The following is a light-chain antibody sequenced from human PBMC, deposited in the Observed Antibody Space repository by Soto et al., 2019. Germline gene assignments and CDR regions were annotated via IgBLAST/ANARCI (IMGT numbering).Light chain of an antibody. CDR1: DNIAKY. J-gene: IGKJ1*01. V-gene: IGKV1-39*01. CDR2: AAS. CDR3: QESYSAPPWT. Sequence: DIQTTRSPSSLSASVGDRVTITCRTSDNIAKYLNWYQQKPGQVPKLLIVAASRLQSGVPTRFSGSGSGTDFTLTINNLQPEDFATYYCQESYSAPPWTFGQGTKV.